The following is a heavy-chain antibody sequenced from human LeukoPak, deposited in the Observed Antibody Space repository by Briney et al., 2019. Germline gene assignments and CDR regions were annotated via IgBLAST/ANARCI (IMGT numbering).Heavy chain of an antibody. J-gene: IGHJ4*02. CDR2: IYTSGST. CDR1: GGSISSNY. Sequence: SETLSLTCTVSGGSISSNYWSWIRQPAGKGLEWIGRIYTSGSTNYNPSLKSRVTMSVDTSKNQFSLKLSYVTAADTAVYYCARATVTGFHFDYWGQGTLVTVSS. D-gene: IGHD4-17*01. CDR3: ARATVTGFHFDY. V-gene: IGHV4-4*07.